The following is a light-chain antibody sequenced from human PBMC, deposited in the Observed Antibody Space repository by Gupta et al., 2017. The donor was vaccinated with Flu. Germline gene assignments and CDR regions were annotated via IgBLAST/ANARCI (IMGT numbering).Light chain of an antibody. CDR3: SSHAGRVTWV. CDR2: DVT. V-gene: IGLV2-11*01. Sequence: SAPTQPRSVSGSPGPSVTISCTGTSSDVGSSNRVSWYQQRPGKAPKLILYDVTERPSGVPGRFSGSKSGNTASLSISGLQADEEADYYCSSHAGRVTWVFGTGTTVTVL. J-gene: IGLJ1*01. CDR1: SSDVGSSNR.